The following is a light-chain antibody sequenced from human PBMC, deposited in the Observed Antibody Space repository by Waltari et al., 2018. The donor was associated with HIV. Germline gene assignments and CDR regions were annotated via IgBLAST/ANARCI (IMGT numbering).Light chain of an antibody. CDR1: SSDGGGYNS. J-gene: IGLJ1*01. V-gene: IGLV2-14*01. Sequence: SALTQPASVSGSPGKSITIYCTGTSSDGGGYNSVHWSQQHPGKAPKVMIFEVSNRPSGVSNRFSGSKSGNTASLAISGLQAEDEADYYCSSFTSSSSYVFGTGTKVTVL. CDR3: SSFTSSSSYV. CDR2: EVS.